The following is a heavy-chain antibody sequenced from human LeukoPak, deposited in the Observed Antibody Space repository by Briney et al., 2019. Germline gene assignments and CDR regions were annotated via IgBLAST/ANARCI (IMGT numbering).Heavy chain of an antibody. V-gene: IGHV1-46*01. Sequence: ASVKVSCKESGYTFTSYYMHWVRQAPGQGLEWMGIINPSGGSTSYAQKFQGRVTMTRDTSTSTVYMELSSLRSEDTAVYYCARENSGYDVFDYWGQGTLVTVSS. CDR3: ARENSGYDVFDY. J-gene: IGHJ4*02. D-gene: IGHD5-12*01. CDR2: INPSGGST. CDR1: GYTFTSYY.